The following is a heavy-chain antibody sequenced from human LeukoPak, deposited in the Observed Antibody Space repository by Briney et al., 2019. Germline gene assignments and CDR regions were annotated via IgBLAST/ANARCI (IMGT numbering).Heavy chain of an antibody. CDR1: GYTFISYG. J-gene: IGHJ6*03. V-gene: IGHV1-18*01. CDR2: ISPYHGNT. D-gene: IGHD1-14*01. Sequence: VASVKVSCRASGYTFISYGINWVRQAPGQGLEWMAWISPYHGNTNFAQRLQDRITMTIDTSTNTTYLELRSLTSDDTAVYYCARDSLPRRYFYYYMDVWGKGTTVTVSS. CDR3: ARDSLPRRYFYYYMDV.